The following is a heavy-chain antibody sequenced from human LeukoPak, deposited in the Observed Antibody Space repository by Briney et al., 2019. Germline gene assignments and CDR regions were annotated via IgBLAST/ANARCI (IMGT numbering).Heavy chain of an antibody. CDR3: AKAWIQLWLLNY. D-gene: IGHD5-18*01. Sequence: PGGSLRLSCAASGFTFSSYAMSWVRQAPGKGLEWVSAISGSGGSTYYADSVKSRFTISRDNSKNTLYLQMNSLRAEDTAVYYCAKAWIQLWLLNYWGQGTLVTVSS. CDR2: ISGSGGST. CDR1: GFTFSSYA. V-gene: IGHV3-23*01. J-gene: IGHJ4*02.